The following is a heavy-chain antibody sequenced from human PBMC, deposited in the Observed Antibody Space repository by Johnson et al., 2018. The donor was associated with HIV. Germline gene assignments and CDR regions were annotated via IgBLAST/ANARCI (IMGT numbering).Heavy chain of an antibody. CDR1: GFTFDDYG. D-gene: IGHD3-3*01. CDR3: ARDRYYDFWSGYRTLDI. CDR2: INWNGGST. Sequence: EVQLVESGGGVLRPGGSLRLSCAASGFTFDDYGMSWVRQAPGKGLEWVSDINWNGGSTGYADSVKGRFTISRDNAKNSLYLQMNSLRAEDTALYYCARDRYYDFWSGYRTLDIWGQGTMVTVSS. V-gene: IGHV3-20*04. J-gene: IGHJ3*02.